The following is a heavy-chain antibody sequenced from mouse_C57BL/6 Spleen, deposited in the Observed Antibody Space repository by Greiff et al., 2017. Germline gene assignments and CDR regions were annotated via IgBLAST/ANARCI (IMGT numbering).Heavy chain of an antibody. V-gene: IGHV1-18*01. Sequence: VQLQQSGPELVKPGASVKIPCKASGYTFTDYNMDWVKQSHGTSLEWIGDINPNNGGTIYNQKFKGKATLTVDKSSSTAYMELRSLTSEDTAVYYCAREGACSSHYWYCDVWGTGTTVTVSS. D-gene: IGHD1-1*01. CDR3: AREGACSSHYWYCDV. J-gene: IGHJ1*03. CDR1: GYTFTDYN. CDR2: INPNNGGT.